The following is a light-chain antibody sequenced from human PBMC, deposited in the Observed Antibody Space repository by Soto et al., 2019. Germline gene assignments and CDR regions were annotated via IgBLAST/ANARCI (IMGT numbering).Light chain of an antibody. V-gene: IGKV1-5*01. J-gene: IGKJ1*01. CDR2: DAS. CDR1: QSVSMW. CDR3: QQLQT. Sequence: TQMTQSPSTLSASVGDRVTITCRASQSVSMWLAWYQQKPGKAPRLLIYDASNLESGVPSRFSGSGSRTEFTLTITSLQPEDAATYYCQQLQTFGQGTKVDIK.